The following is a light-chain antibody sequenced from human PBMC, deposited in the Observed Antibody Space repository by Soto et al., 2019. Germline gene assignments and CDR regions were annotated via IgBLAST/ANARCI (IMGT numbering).Light chain of an antibody. V-gene: IGKV4-1*01. CDR1: QSVLYNSNNKNY. CDR2: WAS. CDR3: QQYYTTLIT. J-gene: IGKJ5*01. Sequence: DIVMTQSPDSLAVSLGERATINCKSSQSVLYNSNNKNYLAWYKQKSGQPPKLFISWASTRESGVPDRFSGSGSGTNFTLTISSLQAEDVAVYYCQQYYTTLITFGQGTRLEIK.